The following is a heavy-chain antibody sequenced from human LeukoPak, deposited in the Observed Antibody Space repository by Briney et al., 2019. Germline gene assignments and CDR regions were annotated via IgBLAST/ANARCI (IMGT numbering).Heavy chain of an antibody. CDR3: ARGRWDNWNHPGYYYYYGMDV. CDR1: GGSFSGYY. D-gene: IGHD1-14*01. CDR2: INHSGST. J-gene: IGHJ6*02. Sequence: SETLSLTCAVYGGSFSGYYWSWIRQPPGEGLEWIGEINHSGSTNYNPSLKSRVTISVDTSKNQFSLKLSSVTAADTAVYYCARGRWDNWNHPGYYYYYGMDVWGQGTTVTVSS. V-gene: IGHV4-34*01.